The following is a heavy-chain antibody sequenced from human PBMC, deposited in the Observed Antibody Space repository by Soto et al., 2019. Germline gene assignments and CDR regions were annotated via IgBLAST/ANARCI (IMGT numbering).Heavy chain of an antibody. V-gene: IGHV3-33*01. CDR1: GFTFSSYG. CDR3: ARDGGYYDFWSGPNWLDP. CDR2: IWYDGSNK. D-gene: IGHD3-3*01. Sequence: GGSLRLSCAASGFTFSSYGMHWVRQAPGKGLEWVAVIWYDGSNKYYADSVKGRFTISRDNSKNTLYLQMNSLRAEDTAVYYCARDGGYYDFWSGPNWLDPWGQGTLVTVSS. J-gene: IGHJ5*02.